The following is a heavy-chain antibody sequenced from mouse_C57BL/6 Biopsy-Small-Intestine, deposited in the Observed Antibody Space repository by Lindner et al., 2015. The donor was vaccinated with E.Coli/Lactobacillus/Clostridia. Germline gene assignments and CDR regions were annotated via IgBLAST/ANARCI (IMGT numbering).Heavy chain of an antibody. Sequence: SVKVSCKASGYTLTDYDINWVRQAPGQGLEWLGWMNPTSGDTGFAQKFQGRVTMTRSASISTAYMELSNLRSDDTAVYFCARMRGYSLGYWYFDLWGRGTLVTVSS. J-gene: IGHJ1*01. CDR1: GYTLTDYD. CDR2: MNPTSGDT. CDR3: ARMRGYSLGYWYFDL. D-gene: IGHD2-12*01. V-gene: IGHV1-84*02.